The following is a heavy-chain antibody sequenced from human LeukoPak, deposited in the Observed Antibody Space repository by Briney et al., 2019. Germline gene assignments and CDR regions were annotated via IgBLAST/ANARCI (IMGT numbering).Heavy chain of an antibody. CDR3: ARAGGVDYYGSGSYVFDY. V-gene: IGHV1-2*02. CDR1: GDTFTGYH. CDR2: INPNSGDT. J-gene: IGHJ4*02. Sequence: ASAKVSCKASGDTFTGYHMHWVRQAPGQGLEWMGWINPNSGDTNYAQKFQGRVTMTSDTSISTTYMDLSRLSSDDTAVYYCARAGGVDYYGSGSYVFDYWGQGTLVTVSS. D-gene: IGHD3-10*01.